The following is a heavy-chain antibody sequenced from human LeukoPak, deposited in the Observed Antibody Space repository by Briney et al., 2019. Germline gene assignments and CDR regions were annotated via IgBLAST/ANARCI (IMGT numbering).Heavy chain of an antibody. V-gene: IGHV4-59*01. CDR3: ARGGSIVGATPHDAFDI. D-gene: IGHD1-26*01. Sequence: PSETLSLTCTVSAAPITSYYWSWIRQPPGRGLEWIGYIYYSGSTSYNPSLKSRVAISVDTSKNQVSLRLSSVTAADTAAYYCARGGSIVGATPHDAFDIWGQGTVVTVS. J-gene: IGHJ3*02. CDR2: IYYSGST. CDR1: AAPITSYY.